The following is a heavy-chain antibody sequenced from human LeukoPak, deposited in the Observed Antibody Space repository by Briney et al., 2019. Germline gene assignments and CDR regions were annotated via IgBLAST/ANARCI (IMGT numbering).Heavy chain of an antibody. CDR3: ASLDY. V-gene: IGHV3-74*01. CDR1: GFTFIIYC. CDR2: INSDGSST. Sequence: SGGSLRLSCAASGFTFIIYCVHWVRQAPGKGLVWVSSINSDGSSTSYADSVKGRFTISRDNAKNTLYLQMNTLRAEDTAVYYCASLDYWGQGTPVTVSS. J-gene: IGHJ4*02.